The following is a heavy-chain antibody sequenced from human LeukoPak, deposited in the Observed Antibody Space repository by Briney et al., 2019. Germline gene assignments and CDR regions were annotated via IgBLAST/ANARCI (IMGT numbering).Heavy chain of an antibody. D-gene: IGHD3-9*01. V-gene: IGHV4-34*01. Sequence: SETLSLTCAAYGGSFSGYYWSWIRQPPGKGLEWIGEINHSGSTNYNPSLKSRVTISVDTSKNQFSLKLSSVTAADTAVYYCARGVRYFDWLLSYVPTVGWFDPWGQGTLVTVSS. J-gene: IGHJ5*02. CDR3: ARGVRYFDWLLSYVPTVGWFDP. CDR1: GGSFSGYY. CDR2: INHSGST.